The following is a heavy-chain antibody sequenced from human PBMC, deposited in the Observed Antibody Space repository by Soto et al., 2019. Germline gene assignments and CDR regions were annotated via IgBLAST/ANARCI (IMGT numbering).Heavy chain of an antibody. CDR2: IIPIFGTA. D-gene: IGHD3-22*01. Sequence: SVKVSCKASGVTCSSYAISWVRQAPGQGLEWMGGIIPIFGTANYAQKFQGRVTITADESTSTAYMELSSLRSEDTAVYYCATHSSITMIGGYYWGQGTLVTVSS. J-gene: IGHJ4*02. V-gene: IGHV1-69*13. CDR3: ATHSSITMIGGYY. CDR1: GVTCSSYA.